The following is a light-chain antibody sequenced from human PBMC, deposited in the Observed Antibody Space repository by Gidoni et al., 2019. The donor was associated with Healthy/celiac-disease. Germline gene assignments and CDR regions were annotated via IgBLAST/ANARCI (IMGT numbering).Light chain of an antibody. CDR2: EVS. CDR1: SSDVGGYNY. V-gene: IGLV2-14*01. CDR3: SSYTSSSTLGV. J-gene: IGLJ2*01. Sequence: QSALTQPASVSGSPGQSITISCTGTSSDVGGYNYVSWYQQHPGKAPNLMIYEVSNRPSGVSNRFSGSKSGNTASLTISWLQAEDEADYYCSSYTSSSTLGVFGGGTKLTVL.